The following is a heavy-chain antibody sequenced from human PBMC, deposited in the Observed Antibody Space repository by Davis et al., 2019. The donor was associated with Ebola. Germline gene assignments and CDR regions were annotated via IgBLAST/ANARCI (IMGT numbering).Heavy chain of an antibody. CDR2: IKQDGSEK. J-gene: IGHJ4*02. V-gene: IGHV3-7*03. D-gene: IGHD4-17*01. Sequence: ESLKISCAASGFTFSSYWMSWVRQAPGKGLEWVANIKQDGSEKYYVDSVKGRFTISRDNAKNTLYLQMNSLRAEDTAVYYCAKEGDYGDYDYWGQGTLVTVSS. CDR3: AKEGDYGDYDY. CDR1: GFTFSSYW.